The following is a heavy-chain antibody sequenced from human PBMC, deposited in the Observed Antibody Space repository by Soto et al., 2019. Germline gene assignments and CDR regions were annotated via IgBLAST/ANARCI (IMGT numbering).Heavy chain of an antibody. D-gene: IGHD3-10*01. CDR1: GGSISSGDYY. J-gene: IGHJ4*02. Sequence: QVQLQESGPGLVKPSQTLSLTCTVSGGSISSGDYYWSWIRQPPGKGLEWIGYIYYSGSTYYNPSLKSRVTISVDTSKNQFPLKLSFVTAADTAVYYCARVGGFGATTIDYWGQGTLVTVSS. V-gene: IGHV4-30-4*01. CDR3: ARVGGFGATTIDY. CDR2: IYYSGST.